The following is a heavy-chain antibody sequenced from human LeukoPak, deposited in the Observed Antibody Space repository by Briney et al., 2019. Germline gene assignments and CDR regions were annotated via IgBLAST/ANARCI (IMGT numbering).Heavy chain of an antibody. Sequence: GGSLRLSCEASGFSFSNYGMHWVRQAPGKGLEWVAFIRYDGSKKYYADSVKGRFSISRDNSKNTLYLQMNSLRPEDTAVYYCAKDFWGAFDIWGQGTMVTVSS. CDR1: GFSFSNYG. CDR2: IRYDGSKK. J-gene: IGHJ3*02. D-gene: IGHD3-16*01. V-gene: IGHV3-30*02. CDR3: AKDFWGAFDI.